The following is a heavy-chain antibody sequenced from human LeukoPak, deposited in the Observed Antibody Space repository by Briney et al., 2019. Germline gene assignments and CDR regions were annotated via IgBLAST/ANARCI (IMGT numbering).Heavy chain of an antibody. Sequence: PGASVKVSCKASGYTSTTYDINWVRQATGQGLEWMGWMNPNSGNTGYAQKFQGRVTITRNTSISTAYMELSSLRSEDTAVYYCAREGRGYCSSTSCYMQHFDYWGQGTLVTVSS. J-gene: IGHJ4*02. CDR1: GYTSTTYD. CDR3: AREGRGYCSSTSCYMQHFDY. CDR2: MNPNSGNT. V-gene: IGHV1-8*03. D-gene: IGHD2-2*01.